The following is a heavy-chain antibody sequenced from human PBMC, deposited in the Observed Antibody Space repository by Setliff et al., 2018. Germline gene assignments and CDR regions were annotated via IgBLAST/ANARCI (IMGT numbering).Heavy chain of an antibody. CDR3: ARGQDSGSWIIDG. D-gene: IGHD1-26*01. CDR1: GYTFNFYG. CDR2: INTDSGNT. V-gene: IGHV1-3*04. Sequence: ASVKVSCKSSGYTFNFYGMHWVRQAPGQRPEWMGWINTDSGNTRYSQKFQGRVTIARDTSASTAYMELSSLRSEDTAIYFCARGQDSGSWIIDGWGQGTLVTVSS. J-gene: IGHJ4*02.